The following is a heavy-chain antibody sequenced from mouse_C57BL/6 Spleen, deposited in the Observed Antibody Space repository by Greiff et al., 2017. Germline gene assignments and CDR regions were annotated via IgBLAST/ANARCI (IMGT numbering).Heavy chain of an antibody. D-gene: IGHD2-10*02. CDR1: GYAFSSSW. CDR2: IYPGDGDT. Sequence: QVQLQQSGPELVKPGASVKISCKASGYAFSSSWMNWVKRRPGKGLEWIGRIYPGDGDTNYNGKFKGKATLTADKSSSTAYMQLSSLTSEDSAVYFCARSPRYYFDYWGQGTTLTVSS. V-gene: IGHV1-82*01. CDR3: ARSPRYYFDY. J-gene: IGHJ2*01.